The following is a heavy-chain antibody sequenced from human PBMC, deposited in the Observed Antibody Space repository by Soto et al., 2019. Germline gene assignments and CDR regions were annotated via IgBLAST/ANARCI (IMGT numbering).Heavy chain of an antibody. D-gene: IGHD3-10*01. CDR3: AGACMRSGPCYYYDMDV. V-gene: IGHV1-69*06. CDR1: GGTFSSYA. J-gene: IGHJ6*02. CDR2: IIPIFGTA. Sequence: GASVKVSCQVSGGTFSSYAISWVRQAPGQGLEWMGGIIPIFGTANYAQKFQGRVTITADKSTCTAYMELSSRRSEDTAVYYCAGACMRSGPCYYYDMDVWGQGTTVTVSS.